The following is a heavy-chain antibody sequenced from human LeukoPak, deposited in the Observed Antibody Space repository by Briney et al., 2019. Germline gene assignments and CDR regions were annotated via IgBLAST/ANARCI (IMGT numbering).Heavy chain of an antibody. J-gene: IGHJ4*02. CDR1: GFTFSSYG. D-gene: IGHD6-19*01. V-gene: IGHV3-30*02. CDR3: AKAIGYSSGWYVDY. CDR2: IRYDGSNK. Sequence: PGGSLRLSCAASGFTFSSYGMHWVRQAPGKGLEWVAFIRYDGSNKYYADSVKSRFTISRDNSKNTLYLQMNSLRAEDTAVYYCAKAIGYSSGWYVDYWGQGTLVTVSS.